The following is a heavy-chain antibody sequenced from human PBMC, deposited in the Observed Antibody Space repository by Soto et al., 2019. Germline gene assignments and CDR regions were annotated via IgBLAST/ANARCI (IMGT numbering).Heavy chain of an antibody. CDR3: ARVGMITFGGVIVYYFDY. V-gene: IGHV4-4*02. D-gene: IGHD3-16*02. CDR2: IYHSGST. Sequence: SETLSLTCAVSSGSISSSNWWSWVRQPPGKGLEWIGEIYHSGSTNYNPSLKSRVTISVDKSKNQFSLKLSSVTAADTAVYYCARVGMITFGGVIVYYFDYWGQGTLVTVSS. CDR1: SGSISSSNW. J-gene: IGHJ4*02.